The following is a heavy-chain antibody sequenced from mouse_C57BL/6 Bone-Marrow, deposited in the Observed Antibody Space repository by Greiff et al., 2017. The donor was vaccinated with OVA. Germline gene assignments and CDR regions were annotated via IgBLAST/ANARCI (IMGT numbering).Heavy chain of an antibody. V-gene: IGHV1-53*01. J-gene: IGHJ3*01. D-gene: IGHD1-2*01. CDR3: ARQPGYRGLFAY. Sequence: QVQLQQSGPELVKPGASVKLSCKASGYTFTSYWMHWVKQRPGQGLEWIGNINPSNGGTNYNEKFKSKATLTVDKSSSTAYMQLSSLTSEDSAVYYCARQPGYRGLFAYWGQGTLVTVSA. CDR2: INPSNGGT. CDR1: GYTFTSYW.